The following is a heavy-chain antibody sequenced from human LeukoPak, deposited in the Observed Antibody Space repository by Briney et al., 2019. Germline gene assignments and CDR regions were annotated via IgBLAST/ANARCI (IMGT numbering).Heavy chain of an antibody. CDR2: INSDGSYT. Sequence: SGGSLRLSCAASGFTFSRSWMHWVRQAPGKGLVWVSRINSDGSYTSYADFVKGRFTISRDNAKNTVYLQMSSLRAEDTAVYYCARICSTTDCLISAWGQGTLVTVSS. J-gene: IGHJ4*02. D-gene: IGHD2-2*01. V-gene: IGHV3-74*01. CDR1: GFTFSRSW. CDR3: ARICSTTDCLISA.